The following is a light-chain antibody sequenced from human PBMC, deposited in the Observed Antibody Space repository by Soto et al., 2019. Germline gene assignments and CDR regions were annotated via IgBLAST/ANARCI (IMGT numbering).Light chain of an antibody. J-gene: IGKJ1*01. CDR1: QSLNDN. CDR2: RAS. V-gene: IGKV3-15*01. CDR3: QQYGNWPAWT. Sequence: IVMTQSPDILAVSPGETVTLSCRASQSLNDNLAWHQQKPGQAPRLLIFRASSRASGVPARFSGGGSGTEFTLTIRTLQSEDFALYFCQQYGNWPAWTFGPVIKVDIK.